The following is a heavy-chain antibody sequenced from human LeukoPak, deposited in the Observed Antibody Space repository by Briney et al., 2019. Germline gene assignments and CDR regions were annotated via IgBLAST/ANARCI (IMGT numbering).Heavy chain of an antibody. CDR3: ARAVGGDGSGSL. Sequence: SETLSLTCTVSGGSISSGSYYWSWIRQPAGKGLEWIGRIYTRGSINYNPSLKSRVTISIDTSKNQFSLKLSSVTAADTAVYYCARAVGGDGSGSLWGPGTLVTVSS. CDR1: GGSISSGSYY. J-gene: IGHJ4*02. V-gene: IGHV4-61*02. CDR2: IYTRGSI. D-gene: IGHD3-10*01.